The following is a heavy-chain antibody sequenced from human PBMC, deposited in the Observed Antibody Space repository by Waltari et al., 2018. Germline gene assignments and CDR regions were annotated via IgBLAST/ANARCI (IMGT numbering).Heavy chain of an antibody. J-gene: IGHJ6*03. CDR3: ARGSSSWYSPYYMDV. D-gene: IGHD6-13*01. CDR1: GGTFSSYA. Sequence: QVQLVQSGAEVKKPGSSVKVSCKASGGTFSSYAISWVRQAPGQGLEWMGGIISILGIANYAQKFQGRVTITADKSTSTAYMELSSLRSEDTAVYYCARGSSSWYSPYYMDVWGKGTTVTVSS. V-gene: IGHV1-69*10. CDR2: IISILGIA.